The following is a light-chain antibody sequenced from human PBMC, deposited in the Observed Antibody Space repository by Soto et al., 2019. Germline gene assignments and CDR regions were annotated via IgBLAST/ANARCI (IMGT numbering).Light chain of an antibody. J-gene: IGKJ4*01. CDR2: GAS. CDR3: QQYGSSALT. Sequence: LRSSAATLSLKKGERANLSCRASQSVSSIYLAWYQQKPGQAPRLLIYGASSRPTGIPDRFSGSGSGTDFTLTISRLEPEDFAVYYCQQYGSSALTFGGGTKVDIK. CDR1: QSVSSIY. V-gene: IGKV3-20*01.